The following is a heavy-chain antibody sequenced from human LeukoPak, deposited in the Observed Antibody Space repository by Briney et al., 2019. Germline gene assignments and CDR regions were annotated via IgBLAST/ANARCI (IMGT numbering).Heavy chain of an antibody. CDR2: IKSKTDGGTT. CDR3: TTDLGR. V-gene: IGHV3-15*01. CDR1: GFTFSNAW. Sequence: KSGGSLRLSCAASGFTFSNAWMTWVRQAPGKGLEWVGRIKSKTDGGTTDYSAPMKGRFTISRDDSRNTLYLQMNSLKIEDTALYYCTTDLGRWGQGALVTVSS. J-gene: IGHJ4*02.